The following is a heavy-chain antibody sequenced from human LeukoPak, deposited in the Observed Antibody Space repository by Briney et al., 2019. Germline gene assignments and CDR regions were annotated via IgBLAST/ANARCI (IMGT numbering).Heavy chain of an antibody. CDR3: ARGYYYGSGRPYYYYYGMDV. V-gene: IGHV4-34*01. CDR2: INHSGST. CDR1: GGSFSGYY. D-gene: IGHD3-10*01. Sequence: SETLSLTCAVYGGSFSGYYWSWIRQPPGKGLEWIGEINHSGSTNYNPSLKSRVTISVDTSKNQFSPKLSSVTAADTAVYYCARGYYYGSGRPYYYYYGMDVWGKGTTVTVSS. J-gene: IGHJ6*04.